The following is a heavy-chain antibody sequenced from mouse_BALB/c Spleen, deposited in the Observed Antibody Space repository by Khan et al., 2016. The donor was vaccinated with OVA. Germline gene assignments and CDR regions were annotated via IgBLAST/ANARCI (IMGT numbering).Heavy chain of an antibody. CDR1: GYTFTDYA. D-gene: IGHD2-3*01. V-gene: IGHV1S137*01. Sequence: QVQLKQSGPELVRPGVSVKISCKGSGYTFTDYAMHWVKQSHAKSLEWIGLISTYSGNTNYNQKFKGKATMTVDKSSSTAYMELARLTSEDSAIFSCARPAYDGYFDYWGRGTTLTVSS. CDR2: ISTYSGNT. CDR3: ARPAYDGYFDY. J-gene: IGHJ2*01.